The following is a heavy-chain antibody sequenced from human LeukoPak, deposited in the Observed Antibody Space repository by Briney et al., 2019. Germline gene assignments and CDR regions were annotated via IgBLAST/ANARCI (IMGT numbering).Heavy chain of an antibody. D-gene: IGHD6-6*01. J-gene: IGHJ4*02. CDR1: GFTFSSYW. CDR3: ARVDYSSSWGGFDY. V-gene: IGHV3-7*01. CDR2: IKQDGSEK. Sequence: GGSLRLSCAASGFTFSSYWMSWVRQAPGKGLEWVANIKQDGSEKYYLDSVKGRFTISRDNAKNSLYLQMNSLRAEDTALYYCARVDYSSSWGGFDYWGQGTLVTVFS.